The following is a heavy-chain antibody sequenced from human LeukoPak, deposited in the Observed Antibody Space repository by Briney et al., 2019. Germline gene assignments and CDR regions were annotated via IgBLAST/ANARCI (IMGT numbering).Heavy chain of an antibody. CDR2: IYYCGST. Sequence: SETLSLTCTVSGGSISSYYWSWIRQPPGKGLEWIGYIYYCGSTNYNPSLKSRVTISVDTSKNQFSLKLSSVTAADTAVYYCARESSWYYFDYWGQGALVTVSS. J-gene: IGHJ4*02. V-gene: IGHV4-59*01. D-gene: IGHD6-13*01. CDR3: ARESSWYYFDY. CDR1: GGSISSYY.